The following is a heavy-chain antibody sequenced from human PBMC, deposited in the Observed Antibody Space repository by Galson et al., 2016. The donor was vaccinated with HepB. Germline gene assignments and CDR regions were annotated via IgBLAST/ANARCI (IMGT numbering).Heavy chain of an antibody. CDR1: GFTFSKYG. Sequence: SLRLSCAASGFTFSKYGMHWVRQAPGKGLEWVAIIWHDGSESYYADSLKGRFTISRDNSKDTLYLQINSLRAEDTAVYYCSFGEFSYYLDHWGQGTLVSVSS. D-gene: IGHD3-10*01. J-gene: IGHJ4*02. CDR2: IWHDGSES. V-gene: IGHV3-33*01. CDR3: SFGEFSYYLDH.